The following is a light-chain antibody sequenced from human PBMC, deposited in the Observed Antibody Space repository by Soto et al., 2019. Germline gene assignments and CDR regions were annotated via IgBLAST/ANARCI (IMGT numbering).Light chain of an antibody. CDR2: AAS. CDR1: QGISSY. CDR3: QQLNSYPA. Sequence: DIQLTQSPSFLSASVGDRVTITCRASQGISSYLAWYQQKPGKAPKLLIYAASTLQSGVPSRLSGSGSGTEFTLTISSLQPEDFATYYCQQLNSYPAFGGGTKVEIK. J-gene: IGKJ4*01. V-gene: IGKV1-9*01.